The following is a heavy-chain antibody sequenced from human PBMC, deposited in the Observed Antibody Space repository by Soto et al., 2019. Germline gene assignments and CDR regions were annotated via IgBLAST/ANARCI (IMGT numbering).Heavy chain of an antibody. CDR2: IYPGDSDT. CDR1: GYSFTSYW. V-gene: IGHV5-51*01. Sequence: PGESLKISCKGSGYSFTSYWIGWVRQMPGKGLEWMGIIYPGDSDTRYSPSFQGQVTISADKSISTAYLQWSSLKASDTAMYYCARHNLELPYYYGMDVWGQGTTVTVSS. D-gene: IGHD1-7*01. CDR3: ARHNLELPYYYGMDV. J-gene: IGHJ6*02.